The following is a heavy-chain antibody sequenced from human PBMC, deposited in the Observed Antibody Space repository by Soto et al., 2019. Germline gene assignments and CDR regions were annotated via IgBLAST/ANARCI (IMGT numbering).Heavy chain of an antibody. CDR1: GFTFSSYS. J-gene: IGHJ4*02. V-gene: IGHV3-21*01. CDR3: ARDYNYYDSSGYYSPVDY. D-gene: IGHD3-22*01. Sequence: GGSLRLSCAASGFTFSSYSMNWVRQAPGKGLEWVSSISSSSSYIYYADSVKGRFTISRDNAKNSLYLQMNSLRAEDTAVYYRARDYNYYDSSGYYSPVDYWGQGTLVTVSS. CDR2: ISSSSSYI.